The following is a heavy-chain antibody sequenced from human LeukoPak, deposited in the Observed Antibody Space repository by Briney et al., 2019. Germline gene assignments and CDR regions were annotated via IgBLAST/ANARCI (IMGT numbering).Heavy chain of an antibody. CDR1: GFTFSSYA. Sequence: GGSLRLSCAASGFTFSSYAMSWVRQAPGKGLEWVSAISGSGGSTYYADSVKGRFTISRDNSKNTLYLQMNSLRAEDTAVYHCANHHYDILTGLFDYWGQGTLVTVPS. V-gene: IGHV3-23*01. J-gene: IGHJ4*02. CDR2: ISGSGGST. D-gene: IGHD3-9*01. CDR3: ANHHYDILTGLFDY.